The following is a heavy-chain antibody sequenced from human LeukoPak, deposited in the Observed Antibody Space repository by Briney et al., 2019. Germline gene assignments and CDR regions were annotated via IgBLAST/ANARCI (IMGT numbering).Heavy chain of an antibody. CDR2: IKQDGSEK. Sequence: TGGSLRLSCAASGFTFSSYAMSWVRQAPGKGLEWVANIKQDGSEKYYVDSVKGRFTISRDNAKNSLYLQMNSLRAEDTAVYYCARVRGYYYDSSGYYFDYWGQGTLVTVSS. CDR3: ARVRGYYYDSSGYYFDY. J-gene: IGHJ4*02. CDR1: GFTFSSYA. V-gene: IGHV3-7*01. D-gene: IGHD3-22*01.